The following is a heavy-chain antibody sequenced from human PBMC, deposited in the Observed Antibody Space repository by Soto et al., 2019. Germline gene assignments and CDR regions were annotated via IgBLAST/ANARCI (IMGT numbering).Heavy chain of an antibody. CDR3: ARDDYGDYVDMQNDGMDV. D-gene: IGHD4-17*01. V-gene: IGHV3-30-3*01. CDR1: GFTFISYA. J-gene: IGHJ6*02. CDR2: ISYDGSNK. Sequence: QVHLLEPGGGVVQPGRSRRLSCAASGFTFISYAMHCFRQAPGKGLEWVSVISYDGSNKYYADSVKGRFTISRDNSKNTLYLQMNSLRAEDTSVYYWARDDYGDYVDMQNDGMDVWGQGTTVTVSS.